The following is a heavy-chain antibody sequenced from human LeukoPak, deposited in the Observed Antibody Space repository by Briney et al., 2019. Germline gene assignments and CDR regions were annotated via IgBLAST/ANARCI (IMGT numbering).Heavy chain of an antibody. J-gene: IGHJ4*02. CDR1: GFTFSSYE. D-gene: IGHD3-22*01. CDR3: ARDLPYGISDYPPGI. Sequence: GGSLRLSCAASGFTFSSYEMNWVCQAPGKGLEWASYISSRGITIYYADSVRGRFAISRDNAKNSLYLQMNSLRAEDTAVYYCARDLPYGISDYPPGIWGQGTLVTVSS. CDR2: ISSRGITI. V-gene: IGHV3-48*03.